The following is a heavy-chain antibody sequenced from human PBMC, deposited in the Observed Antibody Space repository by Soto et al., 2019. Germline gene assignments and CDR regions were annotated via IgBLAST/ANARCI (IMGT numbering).Heavy chain of an antibody. Sequence: PSETLSLTCTVSGGSISSYYWSWIRQPPGKGLEWIGYIYYSGSTNHNPSLKSRVTISVDTSKNQFSLKLSSVTAADTAVYFCARRYASCFDYWGQGTLVPVSS. V-gene: IGHV4-59*08. J-gene: IGHJ4*02. CDR1: GGSISSYY. CDR2: IYYSGST. CDR3: ARRYASCFDY. D-gene: IGHD2-2*01.